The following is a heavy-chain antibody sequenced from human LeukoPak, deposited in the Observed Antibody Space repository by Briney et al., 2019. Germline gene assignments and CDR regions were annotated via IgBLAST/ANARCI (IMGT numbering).Heavy chain of an antibody. J-gene: IGHJ4*02. CDR3: ARSLGYSYHFDY. Sequence: PSETLSLTCTESGGSISSHYCSSIRQPAGKGSEWIGRWYASGSTNYNSSLKSRVTMSVDTSKNQFSLILTSVSAADTAVYYCARSLGYSYHFDYWGQGILVTVSS. CDR1: GGSISSHY. V-gene: IGHV4-4*07. D-gene: IGHD5-18*01. CDR2: WYASGST.